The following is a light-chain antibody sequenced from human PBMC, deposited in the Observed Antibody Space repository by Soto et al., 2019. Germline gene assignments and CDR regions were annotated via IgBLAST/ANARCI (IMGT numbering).Light chain of an antibody. CDR1: QSIGTS. V-gene: IGKV3-11*01. CDR2: DAS. J-gene: IGKJ5*01. CDR3: QQRSNWLIT. Sequence: EMVLTQSPATLSLSPGDRATLSCRASQSIGTSLAWYQQIPGQAPRLLIYDASKRATGIPARFSGGGSGTDFTLTISSLEPEDFAVYYCQQRSNWLITLGQGTRLEIK.